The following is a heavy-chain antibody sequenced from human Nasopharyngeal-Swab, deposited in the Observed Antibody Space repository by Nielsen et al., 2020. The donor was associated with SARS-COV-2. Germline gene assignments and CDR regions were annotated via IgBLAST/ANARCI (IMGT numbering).Heavy chain of an antibody. J-gene: IGHJ4*02. CDR3: AKARLLWWPGDY. D-gene: IGHD3-10*01. CDR2: ISYDGSNK. V-gene: IGHV3-30*18. CDR1: GFTFSSYG. Sequence: GESLKISCAASGFTFSSYGMHWVRQAPGKGLEWVAVISYDGSNKYYADSVKGRFTISRDNSKNTLYLQMNSLRAEDTAVYYCAKARLLWWPGDYWGQGTLVTVSS.